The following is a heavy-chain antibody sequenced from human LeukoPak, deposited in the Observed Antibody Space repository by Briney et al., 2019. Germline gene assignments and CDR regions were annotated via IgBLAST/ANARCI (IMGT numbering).Heavy chain of an antibody. D-gene: IGHD6-19*01. CDR1: GASISSYF. Sequence: PSETLSLTCTISGASISSYFWSWIRQPPGKGLEWIGYIYYSGSTNYNPSLKSRVTISVDTSKNHFSLKLNSVTAADTAVYYCARAPARYSSAWYGGPTDYWGQGILVTVSS. J-gene: IGHJ4*02. CDR3: ARAPARYSSAWYGGPTDY. V-gene: IGHV4-59*01. CDR2: IYYSGST.